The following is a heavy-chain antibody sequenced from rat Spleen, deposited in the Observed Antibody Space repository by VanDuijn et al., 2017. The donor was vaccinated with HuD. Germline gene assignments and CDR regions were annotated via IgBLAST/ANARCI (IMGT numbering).Heavy chain of an antibody. Sequence: EVQLVESDGGLVQPGRSLKLSCAASGFTFSDYYMAWVRQAPKMGLEWVASISYEGSGTYYGDSVKGRFTISRDNTKNTLFLQMDRLRSEDTATYYCAKEGDGGYSSYPNWFAYWGQGTLVTVSS. CDR2: ISYEGSGT. CDR1: GFTFSDYY. CDR3: AKEGDGGYSSYPNWFAY. D-gene: IGHD1-8*01. J-gene: IGHJ3*01. V-gene: IGHV5-22*01.